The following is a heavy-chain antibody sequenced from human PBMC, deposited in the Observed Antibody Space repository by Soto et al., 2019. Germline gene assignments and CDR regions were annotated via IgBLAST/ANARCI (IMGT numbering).Heavy chain of an antibody. Sequence: QVQLVESGGGVVQPGRSLRLSCAASGFTFSSYAMHWVRQAPGKGLEWVAVISYDGSNKYYADSVKGRFTISRDNSKNTLYLQMNSLRAEDTAVYYCARDLSKEKRYFDYWGQGTLVTVSS. CDR3: ARDLSKEKRYFDY. J-gene: IGHJ4*02. V-gene: IGHV3-30-3*01. CDR2: ISYDGSNK. D-gene: IGHD3-16*02. CDR1: GFTFSSYA.